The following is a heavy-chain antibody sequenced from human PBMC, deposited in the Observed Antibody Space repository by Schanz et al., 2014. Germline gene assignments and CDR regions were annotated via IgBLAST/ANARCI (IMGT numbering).Heavy chain of an antibody. D-gene: IGHD3-10*01. J-gene: IGHJ6*02. V-gene: IGHV1-18*01. Sequence: QVQLVQSGAEVKKPGASVKVSCKASGYTFTSHGISWVRQAPGQGLEWMGWITAYNGDTNYALKLQSRVTMTTDTPTGTAYMELRSLRSDDAALYYCARAKRFGDMDVWGQGTTVTVSS. CDR2: ITAYNGDT. CDR1: GYTFTSHG. CDR3: ARAKRFGDMDV.